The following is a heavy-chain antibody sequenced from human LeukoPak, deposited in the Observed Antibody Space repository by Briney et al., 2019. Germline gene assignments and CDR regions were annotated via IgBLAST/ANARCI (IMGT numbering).Heavy chain of an antibody. CDR1: GGSISSGSYY. J-gene: IGHJ5*02. V-gene: IGHV4-39*01. Sequence: SETLSLTCTVSGGSISSGSYYWGWIRQPPGKGLEWIGTIYYSGSTYYNPSLKSRVTISVDTSKNQFSLKLSSVTAADTAVYYCAKVILTPQTPYNWFDPWGQGTLVTVSS. CDR2: IYYSGST. CDR3: AKVILTPQTPYNWFDP. D-gene: IGHD3-10*01.